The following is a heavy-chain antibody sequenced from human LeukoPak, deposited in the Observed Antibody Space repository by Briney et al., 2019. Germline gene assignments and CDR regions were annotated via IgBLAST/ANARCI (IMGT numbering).Heavy chain of an antibody. CDR2: SAHDEVGK. Sequence: GGSLRLSCVGSGFTFSDYAVHWVRQAPGKGLEWVAVSAHDEVGKQFADSVKGRFTLSRDNSRDSVHLQMNRLRDEDTAVYYCAKDRGYGEHEPFESWGQGSLVTVSS. V-gene: IGHV3-30*18. D-gene: IGHD4/OR15-4a*01. J-gene: IGHJ4*02. CDR3: AKDRGYGEHEPFES. CDR1: GFTFSDYA.